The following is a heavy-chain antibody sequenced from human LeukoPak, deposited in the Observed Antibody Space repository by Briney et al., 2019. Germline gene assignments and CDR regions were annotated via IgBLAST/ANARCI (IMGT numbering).Heavy chain of an antibody. CDR2: IHHTGST. CDR1: GYSISSGYY. CDR3: ARVRGSSGSYEYYHYMDV. J-gene: IGHJ6*03. D-gene: IGHD1-26*01. Sequence: SETLSLTCTVSGYSISSGYYWGWIRQPPGKGLEWIGNIHHTGSTYNNPSLKSRVTMSVDTSKKQFSLKLSSVTAADTAVYYCARVRGSSGSYEYYHYMDVWGKGTTVTISS. V-gene: IGHV4-38-2*02.